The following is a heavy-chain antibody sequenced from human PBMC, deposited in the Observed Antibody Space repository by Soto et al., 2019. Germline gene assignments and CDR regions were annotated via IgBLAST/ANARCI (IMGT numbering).Heavy chain of an antibody. V-gene: IGHV3-49*03. J-gene: IGHJ6*02. CDR3: TRDIVVVVAATPSYYYYGMDV. CDR2: IRSKAYGGTT. Sequence: LRLSCTASGFTFGDYAMSWFRQAPGKGLEWVGFIRSKAYGGTTEYAASVKGRFTISRDDSKSIAYLQMNSLKTEDTAVYYCTRDIVVVVAATPSYYYYGMDVWGQGTTVTVSS. CDR1: GFTFGDYA. D-gene: IGHD2-15*01.